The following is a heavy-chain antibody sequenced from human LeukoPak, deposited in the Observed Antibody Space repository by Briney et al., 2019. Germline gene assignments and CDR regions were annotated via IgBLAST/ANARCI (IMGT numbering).Heavy chain of an antibody. V-gene: IGHV4-30-4*08. D-gene: IGHD7-27*01. CDR3: ARVQLGMDAFDI. CDR2: IYYSGST. J-gene: IGHJ3*02. CDR1: GGSISGYY. Sequence: SETLSLTCTVSGGSISGYYWSWIRQPPGKGLEWIGYIYYSGSTYYNPSLKSRVTISVDTSKNQFSLELSSVTAADTAVYYCARVQLGMDAFDIWGQGTMVTVSS.